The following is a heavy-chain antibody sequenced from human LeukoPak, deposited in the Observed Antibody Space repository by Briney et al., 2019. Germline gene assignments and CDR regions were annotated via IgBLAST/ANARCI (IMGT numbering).Heavy chain of an antibody. D-gene: IGHD4-17*01. CDR3: AKGEYGDYSLSFDY. CDR1: GYTLTELS. V-gene: IGHV1-24*01. CDR2: FDPEDGET. J-gene: IGHJ4*02. Sequence: GASVKVSCKVSGYTLTELSMHWVRQAPGKGLEWMGGFDPEDGETIYAQKFQGRVTMTEDTSTDTAYMELSSLRSEDTAVYYCAKGEYGDYSLSFDYWGQGTLVTVSS.